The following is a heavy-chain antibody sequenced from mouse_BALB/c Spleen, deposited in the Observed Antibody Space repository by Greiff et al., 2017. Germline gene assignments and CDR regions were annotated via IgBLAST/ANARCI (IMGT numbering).Heavy chain of an antibody. CDR2: SRNKANDYTT. CDR1: GFTFSDFY. Sequence: EVNVVESGGGLVQPGGSLRLSCATSGFTFSDFYMEWVRQPPGKRLEWIAASRNKANDYTTEYSASVKGRFIVSRDTSQSILYLQMNALRAEDTAIYYCARDAGWFSWFAYWGQGTLVTVSA. D-gene: IGHD2-3*01. J-gene: IGHJ3*01. V-gene: IGHV7-1*02. CDR3: ARDAGWFSWFAY.